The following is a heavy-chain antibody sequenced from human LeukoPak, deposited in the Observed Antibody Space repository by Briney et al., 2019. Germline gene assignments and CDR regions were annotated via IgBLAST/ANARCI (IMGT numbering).Heavy chain of an antibody. Sequence: SETLSLTCTASGGSISSSYWSWIRQPAGQGLEWIGRIYTSGSTNYNPSLKSQVTMSVDTSKNQFSLKLSSVTAADTAVYYCAREVHVAAAGTLPLPYYYFDYWGQGTLVTVSS. D-gene: IGHD6-13*01. V-gene: IGHV4-4*07. CDR1: GGSISSSY. CDR3: AREVHVAAAGTLPLPYYYFDY. J-gene: IGHJ4*02. CDR2: IYTSGST.